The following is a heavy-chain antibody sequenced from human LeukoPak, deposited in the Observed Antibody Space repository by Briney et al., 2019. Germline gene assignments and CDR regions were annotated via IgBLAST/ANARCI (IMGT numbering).Heavy chain of an antibody. V-gene: IGHV3-48*03. CDR2: ISGSGSTI. D-gene: IGHD4-17*01. CDR1: GFTFSTYE. Sequence: GGSLRLSCAASGFTFSTYEMNWVRQAPGKGLEWVSYISGSGSTIYYADSVKGRFTISRDNAKNSLYLQMNSLRAEDTAVYYCAREGLRSVDYWGQGTLVTVSS. CDR3: AREGLRSVDY. J-gene: IGHJ4*02.